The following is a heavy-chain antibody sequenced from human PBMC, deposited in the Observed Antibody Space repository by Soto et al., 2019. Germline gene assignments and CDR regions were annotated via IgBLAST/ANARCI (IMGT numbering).Heavy chain of an antibody. CDR3: AREGAGSGAIFDY. D-gene: IGHD2-15*01. V-gene: IGHV4-59*11. CDR2: IXYSGKX. J-gene: IGHJ4*02. Sequence: XXTLSLTCTVSCGSITGHHWSWIRQAPGXGLEWIGYIXYSGKXNYNHSLKSRVXMSVDTPXXXFSLKLRYVTAEDTAVYYCAREGAGSGAIFDYWGRGSLVTVYS. CDR1: CGSITGHH.